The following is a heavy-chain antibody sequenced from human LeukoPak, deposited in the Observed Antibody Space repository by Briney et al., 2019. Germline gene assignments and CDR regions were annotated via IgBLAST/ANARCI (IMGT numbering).Heavy chain of an antibody. CDR1: GYTFTSYD. D-gene: IGHD3-10*01. J-gene: IGHJ6*02. CDR3: ARGGMVRGGESYYYYGMDV. V-gene: IGHV1-8*01. Sequence: GASVKVSCKASGYTFTSYDINWVRQATGQGLEWMGWMNPNSGNTGYAQKFQGRVTMTRNTSISTAYMELSSLRSEDTAVYYCARGGMVRGGESYYYYGMDVWGQGTTVTVSS. CDR2: MNPNSGNT.